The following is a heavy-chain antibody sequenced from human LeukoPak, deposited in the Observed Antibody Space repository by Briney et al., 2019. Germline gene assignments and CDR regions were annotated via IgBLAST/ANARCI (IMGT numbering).Heavy chain of an antibody. CDR3: ARDAPRYDSSGYLDY. V-gene: IGHV3-11*01. CDR2: ISSSGSTI. CDR1: GFTFSDYY. J-gene: IGHJ4*02. Sequence: GGSLRLSCAAFGFTFSDYYMSWIRQAPGKGLEWVSYISSSGSTIYYADSVKGRFTISRDNAQNSLFLQMNSLRAEDAAVYYCARDAPRYDSSGYLDYWGQGTLVTVSS. D-gene: IGHD3-22*01.